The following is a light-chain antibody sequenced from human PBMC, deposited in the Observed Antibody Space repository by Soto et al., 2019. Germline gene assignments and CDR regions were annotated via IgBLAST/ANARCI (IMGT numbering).Light chain of an antibody. CDR2: GAS. Sequence: EIVMTQSPATLSVSPGERATLSCRASQSVSSNLASYQQKPGQAPRLLIYGASTRATCIPARFSGSGSGTVFSLTSSRLQCKDFAVYYCQQYNNWPPLTFCGGTKVEIK. CDR1: QSVSSN. J-gene: IGKJ4*01. V-gene: IGKV3-15*01. CDR3: QQYNNWPPLT.